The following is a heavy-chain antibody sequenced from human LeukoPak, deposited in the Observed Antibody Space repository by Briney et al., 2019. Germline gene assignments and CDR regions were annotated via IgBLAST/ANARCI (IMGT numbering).Heavy chain of an antibody. CDR3: ARGPPGTTIVVL. D-gene: IGHD3-22*01. J-gene: IGHJ4*02. CDR1: GGSISSSSYY. Sequence: SETLSPTCTVSGGSISSSSYYWGWIRQPPGKGLEWIGSIYYSGSTYYNPSLKSRVTISVDTSKNQFSLKLSSVTAADTAVYYCARGPPGTTIVVLWGQGTLVTVSS. CDR2: IYYSGST. V-gene: IGHV4-39*01.